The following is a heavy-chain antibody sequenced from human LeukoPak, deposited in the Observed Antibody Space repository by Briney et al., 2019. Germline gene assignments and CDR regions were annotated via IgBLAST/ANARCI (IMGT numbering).Heavy chain of an antibody. CDR2: MSFDGASK. J-gene: IGHJ4*02. Sequence: GGSLRLSCAASGFTFGSYGIHWVRQAPGKGLEWLAVMSFDGASKYYADSVKGRFFVSRDTPMNTVHLQLNNLRAEDTAVYYCAKVMAARHTLTPYFDYWGQGALVTVSS. V-gene: IGHV3-30*18. CDR3: AKVMAARHTLTPYFDY. CDR1: GFTFGSYG. D-gene: IGHD1-1*01.